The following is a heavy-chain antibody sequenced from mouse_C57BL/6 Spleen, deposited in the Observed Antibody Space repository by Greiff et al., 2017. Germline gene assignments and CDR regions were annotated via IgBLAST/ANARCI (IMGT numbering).Heavy chain of an antibody. J-gene: IGHJ1*03. V-gene: IGHV5-9*01. Sequence: EVQRVESGGGLVKPGGSLKLSCAASGFTFSSYTMSWVRQTPEKRLEWVATISGGGGNTYYPDSVKGRFTISRDNAKNTLYLQMSRLRSEDTALYYCARLRDFDVWGTGTTVTVSS. CDR1: GFTFSSYT. CDR2: ISGGGGNT. D-gene: IGHD3-2*02. CDR3: ARLRDFDV.